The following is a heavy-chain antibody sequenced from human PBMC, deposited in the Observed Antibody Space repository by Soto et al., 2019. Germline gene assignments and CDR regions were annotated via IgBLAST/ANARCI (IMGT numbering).Heavy chain of an antibody. Sequence: GGSLRLSCAASGFTFSSYAMSWVRQAPGKGLEWVSAISGSGGSTYYADSVKGRFTISRDNSKNTLYLQMNSLRAEDTAVYYCAKVPGEETVGPFSFDYWGQGTLVTVSS. J-gene: IGHJ4*02. V-gene: IGHV3-23*01. CDR2: ISGSGGST. CDR3: AKVPGEETVGPFSFDY. D-gene: IGHD3-16*01. CDR1: GFTFSSYA.